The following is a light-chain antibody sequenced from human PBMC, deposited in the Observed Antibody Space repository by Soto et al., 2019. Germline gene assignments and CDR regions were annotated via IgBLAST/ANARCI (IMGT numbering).Light chain of an antibody. V-gene: IGLV3-9*01. Sequence: SYELNQPLSVSVALGQTATITCGGNNIGNKNVHWYQQKPGQAPVLVIYRDYNRPSGIPERFSGSNSGNTATLTISRAQAGDEADFYCQVWDYSTVLFGGGTTLTVL. CDR1: NIGNKN. CDR2: RDY. CDR3: QVWDYSTVL. J-gene: IGLJ2*01.